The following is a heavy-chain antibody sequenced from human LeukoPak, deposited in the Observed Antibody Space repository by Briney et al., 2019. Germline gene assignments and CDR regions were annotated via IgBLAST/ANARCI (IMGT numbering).Heavy chain of an antibody. CDR3: AKDQTEVVVDATGNDY. Sequence: GGSLRLSCAASGFTFSSYAMSWVRQAPGKGLEWVSAISGSGGSTYYADSVKGRLTISRDNSKNTLYLQMNCLRAEDTAVYYCAKDQTEVVVDATGNDYWGQGTLVTVSS. D-gene: IGHD2-15*01. V-gene: IGHV3-23*01. CDR2: ISGSGGST. CDR1: GFTFSSYA. J-gene: IGHJ4*02.